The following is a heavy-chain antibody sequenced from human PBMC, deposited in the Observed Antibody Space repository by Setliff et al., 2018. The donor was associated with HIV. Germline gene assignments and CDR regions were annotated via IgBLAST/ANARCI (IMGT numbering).Heavy chain of an antibody. CDR1: GGTLSNYV. V-gene: IGHV1-69*13. D-gene: IGHD6-13*01. J-gene: IGHJ3*02. CDR3: ARDQTGVAAAAFGGGSAWSDEGFDI. Sequence: SVKVSCKTSGGTLSNYVITWVRQAPGQGLEWMRMIIPMYNIPAYAQKFQGRVTFTADESTSTAYMELSSLSSEDTAVYYCARDQTGVAAAAFGGGSAWSDEGFDIWGQGTMVTVSS. CDR2: IIPMYNIP.